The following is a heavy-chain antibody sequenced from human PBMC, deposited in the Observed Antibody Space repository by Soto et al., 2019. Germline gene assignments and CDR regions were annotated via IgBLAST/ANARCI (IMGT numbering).Heavy chain of an antibody. Sequence: TGGSLRLSCAASGFTFSSYWMSWVRQAPGKGLEWVANIKQDGSEKYYVDSVKGRFTISRDNAKNSLYLQMNSLRAEDTAVYYCSGTLVAPGGWFDPWGQGTLVTVSS. CDR3: SGTLVAPGGWFDP. V-gene: IGHV3-7*01. D-gene: IGHD6-6*01. J-gene: IGHJ5*02. CDR2: IKQDGSEK. CDR1: GFTFSSYW.